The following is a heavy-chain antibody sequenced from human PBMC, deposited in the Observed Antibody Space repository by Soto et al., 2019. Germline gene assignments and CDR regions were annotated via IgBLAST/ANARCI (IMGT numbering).Heavy chain of an antibody. CDR2: IIPIFGTA. CDR1: GGTFSSYA. V-gene: IGHV1-69*13. CDR3: ASSSSAGLKYGMDV. Sequence: ASVKVSCKASGGTFSSYAISWVRQAPGQGLEWMGGIIPIFGTANYAQKFQGRVTITADESTSTAYMELSSLRSEDTAVYYCASSSSAGLKYGMDVWGQGTTVTVSS. J-gene: IGHJ6*02. D-gene: IGHD6-6*01.